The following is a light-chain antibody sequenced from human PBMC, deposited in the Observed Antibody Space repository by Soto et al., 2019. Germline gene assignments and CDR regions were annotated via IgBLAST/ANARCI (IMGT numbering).Light chain of an antibody. CDR3: QQFGSSPRT. V-gene: IGKV3-20*01. CDR1: QSVSSSY. J-gene: IGKJ1*01. CDR2: GAS. Sequence: EIVLTQSPGTLSLSPGERATLSCRASQSVSSSYLAWYQQKPGQAPRLLIYGASSMATGIPDRFSGSGSGTESTLTISRLEPADFAVYYCQQFGSSPRTFGQGTKVEIK.